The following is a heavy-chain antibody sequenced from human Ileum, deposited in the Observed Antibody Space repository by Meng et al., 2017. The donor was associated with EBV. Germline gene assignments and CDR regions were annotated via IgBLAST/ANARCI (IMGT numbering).Heavy chain of an antibody. J-gene: IGHJ4*02. D-gene: IGHD1-1*01. CDR1: MLTVPSTH. CDR2: IKRGGNT. CDR3: AGGNWNPVFFDY. Sequence: VPLVVLGGDLIQPGRSRRCSCAAAMLTVPSTHMSCVRQAPGKELEWVSLIKRGGNTYYSDSVRGRFASSSDNSTTTLYLQMNSLSAEDTAVYYCAGGNWNPVFFDYWGQGTLVTVSS. V-gene: IGHV3-53*01.